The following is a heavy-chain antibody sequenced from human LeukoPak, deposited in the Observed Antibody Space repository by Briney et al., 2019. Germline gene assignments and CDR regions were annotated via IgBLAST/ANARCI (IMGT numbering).Heavy chain of an antibody. CDR1: GFTFSSYG. CDR3: ARDRGSYSDY. D-gene: IGHD3-16*01. Sequence: PGRSLRLSCAASGFTFSSYGMHWVRQAPGKGLVWVSRVNTDGSTPTYADSVKGRFTISRDNAENTLYLQMNSLRAEDTAVYYCARDRGSYSDYWGQGTLVTVSS. V-gene: IGHV3-74*01. J-gene: IGHJ4*02. CDR2: VNTDGSTP.